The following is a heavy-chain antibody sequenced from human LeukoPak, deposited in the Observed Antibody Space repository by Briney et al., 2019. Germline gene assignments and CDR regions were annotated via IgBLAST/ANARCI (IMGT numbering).Heavy chain of an antibody. V-gene: IGHV4-59*12. D-gene: IGHD3-16*01. CDR1: GGSISNYY. CDR3: ARAPLVDY. CDR2: IYYSGTT. J-gene: IGHJ4*02. Sequence: SETLSLTCTVSGGSISNYYWSWIRQSPGKGLEWIGYIYYSGTTNYNPSLKSRVTISVDRSKNQFSLKLSSVTAADTAVYYCARAPLVDYWGQGTLVTVSS.